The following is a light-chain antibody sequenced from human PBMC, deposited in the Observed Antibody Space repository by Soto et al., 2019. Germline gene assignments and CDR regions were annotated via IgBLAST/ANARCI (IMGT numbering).Light chain of an antibody. Sequence: DIQMTQSPSSLSASVGDRVTITCRASQSISSYLNWYQQKPGKAPKLLIYAASSLQSGVPSRFSGSGSGTHFTLTINSLQPEDFATYYCQQSYSTPWTFGQGTKVDIK. CDR1: QSISSY. CDR3: QQSYSTPWT. CDR2: AAS. J-gene: IGKJ1*01. V-gene: IGKV1-39*01.